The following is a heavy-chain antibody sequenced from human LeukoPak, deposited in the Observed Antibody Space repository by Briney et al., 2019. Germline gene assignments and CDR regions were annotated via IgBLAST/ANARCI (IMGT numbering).Heavy chain of an antibody. D-gene: IGHD6-19*01. V-gene: IGHV3-30*04. CDR2: ITYDGSNK. Sequence: PPGGSLRLSCAASGFDFSSYAMHWVRQAPGKGLEWMAVITYDGSNKNYADSVKGRFTISRDNSRNTLYMKMNSLRVEDTAVYYCARGVGETLSGWTLDYWGHGTLVAVSS. CDR3: ARGVGETLSGWTLDY. J-gene: IGHJ4*01. CDR1: GFDFSSYA.